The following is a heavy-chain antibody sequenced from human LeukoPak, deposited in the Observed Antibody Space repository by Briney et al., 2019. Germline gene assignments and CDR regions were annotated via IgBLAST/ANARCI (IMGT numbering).Heavy chain of an antibody. CDR3: ARDSGSSWYGYYYYYYYMDV. D-gene: IGHD6-13*01. Sequence: ASVKVSCKASGYTFTGYYMHWVRQAPGQGLEWMGWINPNSGGTNYAQKFQGRVTMTRDTSISTAYMELSRLRSDDTAVCYCARDSGSSWYGYYYYYYYMDVWGKGTTVTISS. CDR1: GYTFTGYY. V-gene: IGHV1-2*02. J-gene: IGHJ6*03. CDR2: INPNSGGT.